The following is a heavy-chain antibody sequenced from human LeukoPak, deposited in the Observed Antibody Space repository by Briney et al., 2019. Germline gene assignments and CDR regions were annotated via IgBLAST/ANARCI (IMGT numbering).Heavy chain of an antibody. Sequence: GASVKVSCKASGYTFTGYYMHWVRQAPGQGLEWMGWINPNSGGTNYAQKFQGRVTMTRDTSISTAYMELSRLRSDDTAVYYCASISSRGSWYGNAFDIWGQGTMVTVSS. V-gene: IGHV1-2*02. D-gene: IGHD6-13*01. J-gene: IGHJ3*02. CDR3: ASISSRGSWYGNAFDI. CDR2: INPNSGGT. CDR1: GYTFTGYY.